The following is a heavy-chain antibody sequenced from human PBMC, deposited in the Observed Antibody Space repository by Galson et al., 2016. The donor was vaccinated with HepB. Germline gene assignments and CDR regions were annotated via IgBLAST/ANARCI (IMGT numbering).Heavy chain of an antibody. CDR3: AKSLASVAGPSNAFDI. D-gene: IGHD6-19*01. CDR2: ISGSGGIT. V-gene: IGHV3-23*01. Sequence: SLRLSCAASGFTFRNYAMAWVRQVSGKGLEWVSAISGSGGITDYGDSVKGQFAISRDNSKNTMYLHMNSLRVGDTALYYCAKSLASVAGPSNAFDIWGQGTMVTVSS. CDR1: GFTFRNYA. J-gene: IGHJ3*02.